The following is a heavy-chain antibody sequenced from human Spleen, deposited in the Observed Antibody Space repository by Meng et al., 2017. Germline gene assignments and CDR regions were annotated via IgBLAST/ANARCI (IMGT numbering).Heavy chain of an antibody. Sequence: ASVKVSCEPSGYSFTDYYIHWVRQGPGQGREWMGWIYPNSGGTNSAQKFQGRVTMTRYTSITTAYMELNRLRSDDAAVYYCATEDVTMVRGLIVNDAFDLWGQGTMVTVSS. CDR3: ATEDVTMVRGLIVNDAFDL. CDR1: GYSFTDYY. J-gene: IGHJ3*01. D-gene: IGHD3-10*01. CDR2: IYPNSGGT. V-gene: IGHV1-2*02.